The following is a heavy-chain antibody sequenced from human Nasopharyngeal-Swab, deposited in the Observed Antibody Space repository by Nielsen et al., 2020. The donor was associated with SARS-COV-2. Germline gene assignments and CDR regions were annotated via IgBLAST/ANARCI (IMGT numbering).Heavy chain of an antibody. Sequence: GESLKISCAASGFTFSSYGMHWVRQAPGKGLEWVAVISYDGSNKYYADSAKGRFTISRDNSKNTLYLQMNSLRAEDTAVYYCANLESSGSGSYYQSMDVWGQGTTVTVSS. J-gene: IGHJ6*02. V-gene: IGHV3-30*18. CDR3: ANLESSGSGSYYQSMDV. CDR1: GFTFSSYG. CDR2: ISYDGSNK. D-gene: IGHD3-10*01.